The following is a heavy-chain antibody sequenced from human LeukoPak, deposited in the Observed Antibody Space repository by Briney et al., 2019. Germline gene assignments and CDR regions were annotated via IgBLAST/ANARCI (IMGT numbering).Heavy chain of an antibody. Sequence: GASLRLSCAASGFSFSDYATYWVRQAPGEGLEWVSAISGRSDNTYYADSAKGRFTLSRDSSKNTLYLQMNSLRADDTAVYYCAKWGDYDVLTGYYVSDFWGQGTLVTVSS. CDR3: AKWGDYDVLTGYYVSDF. D-gene: IGHD3-9*01. V-gene: IGHV3-23*01. J-gene: IGHJ4*02. CDR1: GFSFSDYA. CDR2: ISGRSDNT.